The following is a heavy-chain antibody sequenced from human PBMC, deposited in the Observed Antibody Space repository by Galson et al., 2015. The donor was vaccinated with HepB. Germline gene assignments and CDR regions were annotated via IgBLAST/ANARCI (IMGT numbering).Heavy chain of an antibody. J-gene: IGHJ6*03. CDR2: IYYSGST. CDR1: GGSVSSGSYY. V-gene: IGHV4-61*01. CDR3: ARETFQGGSDLRYFDWLLLAHYYYYYMDV. Sequence: LSLTCTVSGGSVSSGSYYWSWIRQPPGKGLEWIGYIYYSGSTNYNPSLKSRVTISVDTSKNQFSLKLSSVTAADTAVYYCARETFQGGSDLRYFDWLLLAHYYYYYMDVWGKGTTVTVSS. D-gene: IGHD3-9*01.